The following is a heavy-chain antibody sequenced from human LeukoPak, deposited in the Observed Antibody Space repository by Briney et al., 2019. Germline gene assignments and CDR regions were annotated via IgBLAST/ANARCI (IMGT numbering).Heavy chain of an antibody. CDR2: ISGSGGRT. Sequence: GGSLRLSCAASGFTFSSYTMSWVRQAPGKGLEWASAISGSGGRTYYADSVKGRFTISRDNSKNTLYLQMNSLRAEDTAVYYCAPGGPGYYFDYWGQGTLVTVSS. V-gene: IGHV3-23*01. D-gene: IGHD3-10*01. J-gene: IGHJ4*02. CDR1: GFTFSSYT. CDR3: APGGPGYYFDY.